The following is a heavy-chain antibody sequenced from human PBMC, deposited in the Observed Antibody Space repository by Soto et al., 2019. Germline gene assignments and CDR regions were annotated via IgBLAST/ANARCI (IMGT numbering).Heavy chain of an antibody. D-gene: IGHD2-15*01. V-gene: IGHV3-20*04. CDR1: GFTFDDYG. Sequence: GGSLRLSCAASGFTFDDYGVSWVRQVPGKGLEWVSGIDWNGGSTGSADSVKGRFTISRDKAKNSLYLRMNSLRAEDTALYYCARYGVGYCSGGNCYSSSYLDYWGQGTLVTVSS. CDR3: ARYGVGYCSGGNCYSSSYLDY. CDR2: IDWNGGST. J-gene: IGHJ4*02.